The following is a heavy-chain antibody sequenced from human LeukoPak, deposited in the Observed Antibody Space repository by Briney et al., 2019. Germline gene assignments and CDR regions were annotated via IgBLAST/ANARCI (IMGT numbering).Heavy chain of an antibody. CDR3: ARIAEPSHSDY. J-gene: IGHJ4*02. CDR1: GFTFSTYA. Sequence: PGGSLRLPCSASGFTFSTYAMHWVRQAPGKGLEFVSGISATGGNTYYAASVKGRFTISRDNSKNTLFLQVSSLGTEDTAVYYCARIAEPSHSDYWGQGTLVTVSS. D-gene: IGHD6-13*01. V-gene: IGHV3-64D*06. CDR2: ISATGGNT.